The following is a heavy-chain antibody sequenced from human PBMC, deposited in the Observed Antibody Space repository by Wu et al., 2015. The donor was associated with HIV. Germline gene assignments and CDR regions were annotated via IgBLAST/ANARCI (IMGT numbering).Heavy chain of an antibody. CDR1: EYSLTELS. J-gene: IGHJ6*03. CDR3: ATVRGEYSGWTTKYYYYYMDV. V-gene: IGHV1-24*01. Sequence: QDQLVQSGAEVKKPGASVKVSCMVSEYSLTELSIHWVRQAPGKGLEWMGGFAPEEGEKISAQKFQGRVTMTEDTSTNTAYLELSSLRSEDTAVYYCATVRGEYSGWTTKYYYYYMDVWGQGDHGHRLL. D-gene: IGHD6-19*01. CDR2: FAPEEGEK.